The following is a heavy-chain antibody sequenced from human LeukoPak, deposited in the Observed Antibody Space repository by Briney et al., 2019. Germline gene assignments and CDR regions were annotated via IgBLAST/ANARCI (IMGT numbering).Heavy chain of an antibody. J-gene: IGHJ4*02. V-gene: IGHV1-8*01. D-gene: IGHD5-18*01. CDR2: MNPNSGNT. CDR3: ARSDVNSYGDD. Sequence: ASVKLSCKASGYTFTSYDINWVRQATGQGLGWMGWMNPNSGNTGYAKKFQGRVTMTRNTSISTAYMELSSLRSEDTAVYYCARSDVNSYGDDWGQGTLVTVSS. CDR1: GYTFTSYD.